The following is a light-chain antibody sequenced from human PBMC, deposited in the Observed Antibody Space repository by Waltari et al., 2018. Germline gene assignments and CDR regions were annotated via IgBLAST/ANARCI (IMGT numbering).Light chain of an antibody. CDR1: QDIDIR. Sequence: DIQMTQSPSSVSASVGDRVTIACRASQDIDIRFAWYPQKPGKAPNHLIHSASYLRSGAPSRFSGNGSGTDFTLTISSLQPEDFATYYCQQADSFPLTFGPGTKVDI. J-gene: IGKJ3*01. CDR2: SAS. CDR3: QQADSFPLT. V-gene: IGKV1-12*01.